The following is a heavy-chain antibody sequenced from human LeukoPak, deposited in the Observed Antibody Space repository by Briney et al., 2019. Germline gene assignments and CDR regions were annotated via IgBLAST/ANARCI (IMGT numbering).Heavy chain of an antibody. Sequence: ASVKVSCKASGYTFTSYYMHWVRQAPGQGLEWMGIINPSGGSTSYAQKFQGRITMTRDTSTSTVYMELSSLRSEDAAVCYCASGQYSGYDPEFDYWGQGTLVTVSS. D-gene: IGHD5-12*01. CDR2: INPSGGST. CDR1: GYTFTSYY. CDR3: ASGQYSGYDPEFDY. V-gene: IGHV1-46*03. J-gene: IGHJ4*02.